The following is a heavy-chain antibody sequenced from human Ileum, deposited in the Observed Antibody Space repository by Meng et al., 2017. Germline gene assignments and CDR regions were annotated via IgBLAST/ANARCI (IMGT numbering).Heavy chain of an antibody. V-gene: IGHV3-7*01. CDR3: ARVSQGSNTSNRKYSSNYHDAFDI. CDR1: GFTFSSYW. CDR2: IKQDGSEK. D-gene: IGHD6-13*01. J-gene: IGHJ3*02. Sequence: GESLKISCAASGFTFSSYWMSWVRQAPGKGLEWVANIKQDGSEKYYVDSVKGRFTISRDNAKNSLYLQMNSLRDEDTAVYYCARVSQGSNTSNRKYSSNYHDAFDIWGQGTMVTVSS.